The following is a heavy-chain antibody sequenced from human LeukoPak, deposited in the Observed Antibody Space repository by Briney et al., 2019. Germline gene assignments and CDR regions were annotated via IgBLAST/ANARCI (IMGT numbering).Heavy chain of an antibody. V-gene: IGHV4-34*01. J-gene: IGHJ3*01. CDR2: INHSGNT. CDR1: GGSFNNYY. Sequence: SSETLSLTCGLYGGSFNNYYWSWIRQPPGKGLEWIGEINHSGNTNCNPSLKSRVTISVDTSKNQFSLKLSSVTAADTAVYYCARRGLTSHWTGLFNWNDVVRFAFDYWGQRTMVTVSS. D-gene: IGHD1-20*01. CDR3: ARRGLTSHWTGLFNWNDVVRFAFDY.